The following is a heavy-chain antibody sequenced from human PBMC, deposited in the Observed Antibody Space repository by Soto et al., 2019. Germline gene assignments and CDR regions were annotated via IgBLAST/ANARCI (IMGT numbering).Heavy chain of an antibody. CDR2: ISAYNGNT. J-gene: IGHJ4*02. D-gene: IGHD3-10*01. CDR1: GYTFTSYG. Sequence: GASVKVSCKASGYTFTSYGISWVRQAPGQGLEWMGWISAYNGNTNYAQKLQGRVTMTTDTSTSTAYMELRSLRSDDTAVYYCARVTMVRGVTTYYFDYWGQGTLVTVS. CDR3: ARVTMVRGVTTYYFDY. V-gene: IGHV1-18*01.